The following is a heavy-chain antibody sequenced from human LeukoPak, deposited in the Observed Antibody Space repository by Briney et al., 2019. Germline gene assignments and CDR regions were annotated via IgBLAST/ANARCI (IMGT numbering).Heavy chain of an antibody. V-gene: IGHV1-2*02. CDR2: INPNSGST. J-gene: IGHJ3*02. Sequence: GASVKVSCKASGYTFTGYYMHWVRQAPGQGLEWMGWINPNSGSTNFAQKFQGRVTMTRDTSISTAYMELSRLRSDDTAVYYCARDLGGYGDYLYAFDIWGQGTMVTVSS. D-gene: IGHD4-17*01. CDR3: ARDLGGYGDYLYAFDI. CDR1: GYTFTGYY.